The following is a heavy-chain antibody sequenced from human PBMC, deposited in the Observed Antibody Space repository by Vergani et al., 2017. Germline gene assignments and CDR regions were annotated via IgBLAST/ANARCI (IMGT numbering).Heavy chain of an antibody. CDR1: GFTFSDFY. CDR3: ARGALWWLRQIDS. J-gene: IGHJ4*02. Sequence: QGQLVESGGGLVKPGGSLRLSCAASGFTFSDFYMSWIRQAPGKGLEWIGYIYDSGDTKYNPSLKSRVTMSLDTSKNQFSLNLYSVTAADTAVYYCARGALWWLRQIDSWGQGTLVTVSS. D-gene: IGHD2-21*01. V-gene: IGHV4-59*01. CDR2: IYDSGDT.